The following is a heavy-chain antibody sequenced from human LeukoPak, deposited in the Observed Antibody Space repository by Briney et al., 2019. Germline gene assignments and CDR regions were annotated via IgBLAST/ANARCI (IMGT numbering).Heavy chain of an antibody. D-gene: IGHD3-10*01. V-gene: IGHV1-18*01. CDR3: AREGPSDYYGAGSYYLPYYYYYYGMDV. CDR2: ISAYNVNT. CDR1: GYTFTSYG. J-gene: IGHJ6*02. Sequence: ASVKVSCKASGYTFTSYGISSVREAPGQGVEWMGGISAYNVNTNYAQKLQGRVTMTTDTSTSTAYMELRSMRSDDTAVYYCAREGPSDYYGAGSYYLPYYYYYYGMDVWGQGTTVTVSS.